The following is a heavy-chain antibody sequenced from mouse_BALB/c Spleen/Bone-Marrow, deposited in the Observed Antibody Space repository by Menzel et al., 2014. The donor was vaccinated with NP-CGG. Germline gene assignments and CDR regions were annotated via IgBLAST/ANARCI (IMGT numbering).Heavy chain of an antibody. V-gene: IGHV1S132*01. CDR2: IFPGTGTT. Sequence: VHLVESGAELVKPGASVKLSCKTSGYTFTNYWIQWVKQRPGQGLGWIGEIFPGTGTTYYNEKFKGKATLTIDTSSSTAYMQLSSLTSEDSAVYFCARHYYGSSDAMDYWGQGTSVTVSS. CDR3: ARHYYGSSDAMDY. J-gene: IGHJ4*01. CDR1: GYTFTNYW. D-gene: IGHD1-1*01.